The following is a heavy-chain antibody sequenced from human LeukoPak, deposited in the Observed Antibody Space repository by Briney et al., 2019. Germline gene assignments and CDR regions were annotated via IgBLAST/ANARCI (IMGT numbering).Heavy chain of an antibody. J-gene: IGHJ3*02. V-gene: IGHV1-69*01. Sequence: ASVKVSCKASGGTFSSYAISWVRQAPGQGLEWMGGIIPIFGTANYAQKFQGRVTITADESTSTAYMELSSLRSEDTAVYYCARVGRIADFWSGYRNDAFDIWGQGAMVTVSS. CDR3: ARVGRIADFWSGYRNDAFDI. CDR2: IIPIFGTA. CDR1: GGTFSSYA. D-gene: IGHD3-3*01.